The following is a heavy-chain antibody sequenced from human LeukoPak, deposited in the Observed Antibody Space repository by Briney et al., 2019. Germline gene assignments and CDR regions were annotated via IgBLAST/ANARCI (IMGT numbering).Heavy chain of an antibody. CDR1: GVSIRSYY. D-gene: IGHD6-19*01. CDR3: ARHAAVEGSSGWSPLWWFDP. Sequence: PSETLSLTCTVSGVSIRSYYWSWIRQPPGKGLEWIGYMHHSGSTKHNPYLKSRVTISVDTSKSQFSLKLSSVTAADTAVYYCARHAAVEGSSGWSPLWWFDPWGQGTLVTVSS. V-gene: IGHV4-59*08. CDR2: MHHSGST. J-gene: IGHJ5*02.